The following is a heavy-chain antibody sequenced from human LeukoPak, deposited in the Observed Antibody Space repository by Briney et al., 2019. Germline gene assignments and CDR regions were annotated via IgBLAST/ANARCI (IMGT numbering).Heavy chain of an antibody. D-gene: IGHD2-2*02. Sequence: SETLSLTCAVYSGSFSGYYWSWIRQPPGKGLEWIGEINHSGSTNYNPSLKSRVTISVDTSKNQFSLKLSSVTAADTAVYYCARVPADIVVVPAAIWGEYYFDYWGQGTLVTVSS. CDR2: INHSGST. J-gene: IGHJ4*02. CDR3: ARVPADIVVVPAAIWGEYYFDY. CDR1: SGSFSGYY. V-gene: IGHV4-34*01.